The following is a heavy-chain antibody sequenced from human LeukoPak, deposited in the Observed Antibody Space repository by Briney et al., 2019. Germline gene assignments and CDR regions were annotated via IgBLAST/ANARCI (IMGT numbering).Heavy chain of an antibody. CDR3: AKRDL. CDR1: GFTVSSNY. CDR2: IYTGGTT. V-gene: IGHV3-53*01. D-gene: IGHD1-1*01. J-gene: IGHJ4*02. Sequence: GGSLRLSCAASGFTVSSNYMSWVRQAPGKGLEWISIIYTGGTTYYADSVKGRFSISRDNSKNMLNLHMKSLRAEDTAVYYCAKRDLWGQGTLVTVSS.